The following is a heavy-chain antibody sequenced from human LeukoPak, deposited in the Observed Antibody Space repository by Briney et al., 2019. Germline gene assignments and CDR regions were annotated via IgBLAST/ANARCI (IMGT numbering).Heavy chain of an antibody. CDR1: GFTFSSYG. CDR2: IRHDGSNK. CDR3: AKDRLVPAARYIDY. Sequence: PGGSLRLSCAASGFTFSSYGMHWVRQAPGKGLEWVAFIRHDGSNKYYADSVKGRFTISRDNSKNTLYLQMNGLRAEDTAVYYCAKDRLVPAARYIDYWGQGTLVTVSS. V-gene: IGHV3-30*02. D-gene: IGHD2-2*01. J-gene: IGHJ4*02.